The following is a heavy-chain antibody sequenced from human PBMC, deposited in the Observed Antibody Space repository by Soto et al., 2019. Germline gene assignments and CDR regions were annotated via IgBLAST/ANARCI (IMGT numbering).Heavy chain of an antibody. CDR2: ISGSGGST. V-gene: IGHV3-23*01. D-gene: IGHD5-18*01. CDR1: GFTFSSYA. CDR3: AKPLSYGEYYYYGMDV. J-gene: IGHJ6*02. Sequence: EVQLLESGGGLVQPGGSLRLSCAASGFTFSSYAMSWVRQAPGKGLEWVSAISGSGGSTYYADSVKGRFTISRDNSKNTLYLQMNSLRAEDTAVYYCAKPLSYGEYYYYGMDVWGQGTTVTVSS.